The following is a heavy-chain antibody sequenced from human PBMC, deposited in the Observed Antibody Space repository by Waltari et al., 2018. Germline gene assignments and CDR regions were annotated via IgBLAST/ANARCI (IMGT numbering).Heavy chain of an antibody. CDR1: GFTFSSYS. Sequence: EVQLVESGGGLVKPGGSLRLSCSASGFTFSSYSINWVRQAPGTGLEWVSSIRSSSSYIYYADSVKGRFTISRDNAKNSLYLQMNSLRAEDTAVYYCARDNGDQLLGDWGQGTLVTVSS. V-gene: IGHV3-21*01. D-gene: IGHD2-2*01. CDR3: ARDNGDQLLGD. J-gene: IGHJ4*02. CDR2: IRSSSSYI.